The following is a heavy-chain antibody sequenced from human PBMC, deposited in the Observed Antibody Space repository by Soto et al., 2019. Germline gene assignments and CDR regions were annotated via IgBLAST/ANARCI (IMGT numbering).Heavy chain of an antibody. Sequence: GGSLRLSCTASGFTFGDYAMSWVRQAPGKGLEWVSAISGSGGSTYYADSVKGRFTISRDNSKNTLYLQMNSLRAEDTAVYYCAKVGSIQLWAYYFDYWGQGTLVTVSS. V-gene: IGHV3-23*01. CDR3: AKVGSIQLWAYYFDY. CDR2: ISGSGGST. CDR1: GFTFGDYA. J-gene: IGHJ4*02. D-gene: IGHD5-18*01.